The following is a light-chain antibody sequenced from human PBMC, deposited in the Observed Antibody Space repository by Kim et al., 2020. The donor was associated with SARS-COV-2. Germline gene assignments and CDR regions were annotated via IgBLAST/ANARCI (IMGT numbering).Light chain of an antibody. J-gene: IGLJ1*01. CDR3: QAWDSSTGGV. V-gene: IGLV3-1*01. Sequence: SPGQTASITCSGDKLGDKYACWYQQTPGQSPVLVIYQDSKRPPGIPERFSGSNSGNTATLTISGTQAMDEADYYCQAWDSSTGGVFGTGTKVTVL. CDR2: QDS. CDR1: KLGDKY.